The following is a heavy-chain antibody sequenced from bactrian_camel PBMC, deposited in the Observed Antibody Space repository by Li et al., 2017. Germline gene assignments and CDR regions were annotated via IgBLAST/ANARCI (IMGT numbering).Heavy chain of an antibody. D-gene: IGHD3*01. CDR2: INALGGST. J-gene: IGHJ4*01. CDR1: GFTFSGFY. Sequence: QVQLVESGGGLVQPGGSLKLSCAASGFTFSGFYMSWVRQAPGTGLEWVSSINALGGSTFYANSVQGRFTISRDNAKNTMYLQLNNLKTEDMGMYYCAKDDASYVMGNFTYWGQGTQVTVS. CDR3: AKDDASYVMGNFTY. V-gene: IGHV3S1*01.